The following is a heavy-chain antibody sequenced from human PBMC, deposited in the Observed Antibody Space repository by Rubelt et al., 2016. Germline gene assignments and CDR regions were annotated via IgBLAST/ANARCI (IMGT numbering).Heavy chain of an antibody. V-gene: IGHV4-34*01. CDR3: ARGRRGSSSWLGRDYYGMDV. CDR1: GGSFSGYY. CDR2: INHSGST. J-gene: IGHJ6*02. D-gene: IGHD6-13*01. Sequence: QVQLQQWGAGLLKPSETLSLTCAVYGGSFSGYYWSWIRQPPGKGLEWIGEINHSGSTNYNPSLKSRVTISVDTSKNQFSRKLSLVTAADTAVYYCARGRRGSSSWLGRDYYGMDVWGQGTTVTVSS.